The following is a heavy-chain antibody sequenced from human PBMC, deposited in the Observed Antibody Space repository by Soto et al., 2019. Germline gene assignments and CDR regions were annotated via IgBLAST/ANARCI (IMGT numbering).Heavy chain of an antibody. CDR1: GFTFSTYS. V-gene: IGHV3-21*01. J-gene: IGHJ4*02. D-gene: IGHD1-26*01. CDR2: ITTGITNI. CDR3: ARDSGGYYQIGY. Sequence: EVQLVESGGGLVKPGGSLRLSCAASGFTFSTYSMNWVRQAPGKGLEWVASITTGITNIYYADSVKGRFTIFRDNAKNSLYLQMNSLRAEDMAVYYCARDSGGYYQIGYWGQGTLVTVSS.